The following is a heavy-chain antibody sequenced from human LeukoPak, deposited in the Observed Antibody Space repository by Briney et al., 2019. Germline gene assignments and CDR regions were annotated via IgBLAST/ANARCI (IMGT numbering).Heavy chain of an antibody. CDR2: ISDDGNNE. CDR3: ARGCAGGGSCYILDY. D-gene: IGHD2-15*01. Sequence: PGGSLRLSCAASGFTFNSHGMHWVRQAPGKGLEWVAVISDDGNNEKYAGSVKGRFTVSRDNSRNTLYLQMNSLRAEDTAVYYCARGCAGGGSCYILDYWGQGTLVTVSA. CDR1: GFTFNSHG. J-gene: IGHJ4*02. V-gene: IGHV3-30*03.